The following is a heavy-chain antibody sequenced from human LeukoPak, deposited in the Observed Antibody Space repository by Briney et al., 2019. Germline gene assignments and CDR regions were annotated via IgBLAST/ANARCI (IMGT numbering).Heavy chain of an antibody. Sequence: GGSLRLSCTASGFTFGDYAMSWVRQAPGKGLEWVANIKQDGSEKYYVDSVKGRFTVSRDNAKNSLYLQMNSLRAEDTALYYCARERATLDYYYYMDVWGKGTTVTVSS. CDR1: GFTFGDYA. CDR2: IKQDGSEK. D-gene: IGHD5-12*01. V-gene: IGHV3-7*03. J-gene: IGHJ6*03. CDR3: ARERATLDYYYYMDV.